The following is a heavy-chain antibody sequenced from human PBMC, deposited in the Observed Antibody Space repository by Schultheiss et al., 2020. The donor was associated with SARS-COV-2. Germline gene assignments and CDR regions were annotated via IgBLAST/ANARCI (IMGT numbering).Heavy chain of an antibody. V-gene: IGHV4-34*01. CDR2: INHSGST. CDR3: ARGGMATGGD. CDR1: GGSISSYY. D-gene: IGHD5-24*01. Sequence: SETLSLTCTVSGGSISSYYWSWIRQPPGKGLEWIGEINHSGSTNYNPSIKSRVTISVDTSKNQFSLKLSSVTAADTAVYYCARGGMATGGDWGQGTLVTVSS. J-gene: IGHJ4*02.